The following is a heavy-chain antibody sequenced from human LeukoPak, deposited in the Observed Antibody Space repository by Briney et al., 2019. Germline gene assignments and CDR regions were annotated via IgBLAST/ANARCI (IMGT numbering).Heavy chain of an antibody. CDR3: AKDIGYDSSGCRFDY. V-gene: IGHV3-9*01. D-gene: IGHD3-22*01. CDR1: GFTFDDYA. Sequence: GGSLRLSCAASGFTFDDYAMHWVRHAPGKGLEWVSGISWNSGSIGYADSVKGRFTISRDNAKNSLYLQMNSLRAEDTALYYCAKDIGYDSSGCRFDYWGQGTLVTVSS. CDR2: ISWNSGSI. J-gene: IGHJ4*02.